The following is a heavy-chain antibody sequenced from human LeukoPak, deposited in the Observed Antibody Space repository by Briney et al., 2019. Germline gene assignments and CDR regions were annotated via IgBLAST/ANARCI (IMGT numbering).Heavy chain of an antibody. D-gene: IGHD6-13*01. CDR2: IIPILGIA. V-gene: IGHV1-69*02. CDR3: ARSAPIADDAFDI. Sequence: SVKVSCKASGYTFTGYYMHWVRQAPGQGLEWMGRIIPILGIANYAQKFQGRVTITADKSTSTAYMELSSLRSEDTAVYYCARSAPIADDAFDIWGQGTMVTVSS. CDR1: GYTFTGYY. J-gene: IGHJ3*02.